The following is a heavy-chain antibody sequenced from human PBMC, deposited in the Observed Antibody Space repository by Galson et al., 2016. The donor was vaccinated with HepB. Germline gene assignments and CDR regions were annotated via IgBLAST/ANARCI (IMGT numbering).Heavy chain of an antibody. J-gene: IGHJ5*02. Sequence: ETLSLTCTVSGGSISGSSYYWGWVRQPPGTGLECIGIIYYAGRTYYNPSLKSRVTISVDTSKNQFSLNLNSVTVADTAVYYCARRGTGKNWFDPWGQGTLVTVSS. D-gene: IGHD1-1*01. CDR1: GGSISGSSYY. CDR3: ARRGTGKNWFDP. V-gene: IGHV4-39*01. CDR2: IYYAGRT.